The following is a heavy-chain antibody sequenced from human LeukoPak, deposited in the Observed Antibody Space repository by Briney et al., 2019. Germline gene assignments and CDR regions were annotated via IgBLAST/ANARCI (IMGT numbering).Heavy chain of an antibody. V-gene: IGHV4-39*07. CDR1: GGSISSSSYY. Sequence: SETLSLTCTVSGGSISSSSYYWGWIRQPPGKGLEWIGSIYYSGSTYYNPSLKSRVTISVDTSKNQFSLKLSSVTTADTAVYYCARVKVGATTFDYWGQGTLVTVSS. D-gene: IGHD1-26*01. CDR3: ARVKVGATTFDY. J-gene: IGHJ4*02. CDR2: IYYSGST.